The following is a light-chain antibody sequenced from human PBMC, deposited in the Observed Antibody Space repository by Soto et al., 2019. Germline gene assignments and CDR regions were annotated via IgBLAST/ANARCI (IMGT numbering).Light chain of an antibody. CDR1: QGISTY. CDR3: LLDFRYFWA. Sequence: IQMTQSPSSLSASVGGRVTITCRASQGISTYLNWSQQKPGKAPKLLIYAASSLQSGVPSRFSGSGSGTDFTLTISSLQPEDFATYYCLLDFRYFWAFGQGTKVDIK. V-gene: IGKV1-6*01. CDR2: AAS. J-gene: IGKJ1*01.